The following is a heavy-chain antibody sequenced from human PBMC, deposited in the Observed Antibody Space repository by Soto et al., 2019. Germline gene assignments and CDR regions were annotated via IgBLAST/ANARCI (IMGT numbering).Heavy chain of an antibody. J-gene: IGHJ4*01. Sequence: SVKVSCKASGDTFSSYTINWVRQAPGLGLEWMGRINPILSLSNYAQRFQGRVTIAADKSTSTAYMELRSPKSEDTAMYYCATSYGSGYRAFDYWG. CDR1: GDTFSSYT. CDR3: ATSYGSGYRAFDY. CDR2: INPILSLS. V-gene: IGHV1-69*02. D-gene: IGHD3-10*01.